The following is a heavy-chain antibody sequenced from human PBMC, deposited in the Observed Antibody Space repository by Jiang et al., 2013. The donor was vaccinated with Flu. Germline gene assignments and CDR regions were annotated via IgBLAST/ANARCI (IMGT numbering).Heavy chain of an antibody. Sequence: GKGLEWIGYIYYSGSTNYNPPSTSRVTISVDTSKNQFSLKLSSVTAADTAVYYCARQMGYYDSSGPQTYFDYWGQGTLVTVSS. D-gene: IGHD3-22*01. V-gene: IGHV4-61*07. J-gene: IGHJ4*02. CDR2: IYYSGST. CDR3: ARQMGYYDSSGPQTYFDY.